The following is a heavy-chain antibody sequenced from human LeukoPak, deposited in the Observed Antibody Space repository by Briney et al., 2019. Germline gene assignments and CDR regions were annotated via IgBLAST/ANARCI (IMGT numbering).Heavy chain of an antibody. J-gene: IGHJ1*01. CDR1: GYTFTSYY. D-gene: IGHD6-13*01. CDR3: ARARAAAGAQYFQH. Sequence: GASVKVFCKASGYTFTSYYLHWVRQAPGQRPEWMGIIYTNDGSARYAQKFQGRVTMTRDTSTGTVYMELSSLSSDDTAVYYCARARAAAGAQYFQHWGQGTLVSASS. V-gene: IGHV1-46*01. CDR2: IYTNDGSA.